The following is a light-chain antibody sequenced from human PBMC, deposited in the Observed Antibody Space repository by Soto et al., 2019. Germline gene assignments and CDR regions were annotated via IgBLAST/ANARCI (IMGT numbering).Light chain of an antibody. Sequence: DIQITQSPSTLSASVGDRVTITCRASQSISTWLAWYQQKPGKAPKFLIYDASSLESGVPSRFSGSGSGTEFTFTISSLQPDDFATYYCQQYNSYPRTFGQGTKVDSK. CDR2: DAS. V-gene: IGKV1-5*01. CDR3: QQYNSYPRT. CDR1: QSISTW. J-gene: IGKJ1*01.